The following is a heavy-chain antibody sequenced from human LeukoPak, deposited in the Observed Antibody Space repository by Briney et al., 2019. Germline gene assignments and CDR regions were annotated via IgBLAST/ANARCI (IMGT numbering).Heavy chain of an antibody. D-gene: IGHD3-10*01. CDR3: ARGVNFEY. CDR2: IYYSGST. Sequence: SETLSLTCTVSGGSISNYYWSWIRQPPGKGLEWTGYIYYSGSTNYNPSLKSRVTISVDTSKNQFSLKLSSVTAADTAVYYCARGVNFEYWGQGTLVPVSS. J-gene: IGHJ4*02. V-gene: IGHV4-59*01. CDR1: GGSISNYY.